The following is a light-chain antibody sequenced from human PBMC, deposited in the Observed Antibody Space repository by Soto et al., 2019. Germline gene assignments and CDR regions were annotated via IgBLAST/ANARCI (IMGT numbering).Light chain of an antibody. CDR2: TAS. CDR3: QQRHSYPIT. V-gene: IGKV1-9*01. Sequence: DIQLTQSPSFLSASVGDRVTITCRASQGISNYLAWYHQKPGKAPKLLIHTASTLQSGVPSRFSGIGSGTEFALTISSLQPEDFATYYCQQRHSYPITFGQGTRLETK. J-gene: IGKJ5*01. CDR1: QGISNY.